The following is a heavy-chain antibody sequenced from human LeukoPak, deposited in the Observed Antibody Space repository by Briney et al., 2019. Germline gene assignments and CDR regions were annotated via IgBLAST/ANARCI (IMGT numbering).Heavy chain of an antibody. Sequence: ASVKVSCKASGYTFTGYYIHWVRQAPGQGLEWMGWINPNSGGTNYAQKFQGRVTMTRDTSISTAYMELSRLRSDDTAVYYCATRGDYYYDSSGHKNWGQGTLVTVSS. D-gene: IGHD3-22*01. CDR3: ATRGDYYYDSSGHKN. CDR2: INPNSGGT. J-gene: IGHJ4*02. CDR1: GYTFTGYY. V-gene: IGHV1-2*02.